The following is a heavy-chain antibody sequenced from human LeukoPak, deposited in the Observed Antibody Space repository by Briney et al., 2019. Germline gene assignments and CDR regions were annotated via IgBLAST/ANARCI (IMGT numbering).Heavy chain of an antibody. J-gene: IGHJ4*02. Sequence: ASVKVSFKTSGYTFTIYDIAWVRQAPGQGVEGMGWISAYNGDTNYARKFQGRVTMTTDTSTSTAYTELRSLRSDDTAMYYCARDPSGYQSDYFDYWGQGTLVTVSS. CDR2: ISAYNGDT. D-gene: IGHD3-3*01. V-gene: IGHV1-18*01. CDR3: ARDPSGYQSDYFDY. CDR1: GYTFTIYD.